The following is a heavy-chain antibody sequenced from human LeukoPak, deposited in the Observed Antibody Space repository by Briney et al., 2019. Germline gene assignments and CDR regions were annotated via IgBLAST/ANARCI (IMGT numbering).Heavy chain of an antibody. V-gene: IGHV4-38-2*01. J-gene: IGHJ5*01. D-gene: IGHD2-2*01. CDR3: ARHARSTFSTSWYDS. CDR2: IYHSGST. Sequence: SETLSLTCAVSDYSIISAYYWGWIRQPPGKGLEWIGSIYHSGSTDYNPSLKSRVTISVDTSKNQFSLKLRSVTAADTAVYYCARHARSTFSTSWYDSWGQGTLVTVSS. CDR1: DYSIISAYY.